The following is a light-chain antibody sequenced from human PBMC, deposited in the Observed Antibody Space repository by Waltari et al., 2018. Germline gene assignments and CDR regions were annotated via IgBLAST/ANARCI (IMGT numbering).Light chain of an antibody. V-gene: IGKV1-5*03. J-gene: IGKJ2*01. Sequence: DIQMTQSPSTLSASVGDRVTITCRASQSLSTWLAWYQQKPGEAPKLLIYKASILESVVPSRFSGSGSGTEFTLTISSLQPDDFATYYCQQYNTYSYTFGQGTKVEI. CDR2: KAS. CDR3: QQYNTYSYT. CDR1: QSLSTW.